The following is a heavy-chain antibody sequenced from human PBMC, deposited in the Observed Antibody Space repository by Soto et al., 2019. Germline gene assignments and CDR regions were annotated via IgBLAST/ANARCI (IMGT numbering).Heavy chain of an antibody. J-gene: IGHJ4*02. CDR2: IIPIFGTA. V-gene: IGHV1-69*01. CDR3: AREFTYYYDSSGYYPYYFDY. CDR1: GGTFSSYA. D-gene: IGHD3-22*01. Sequence: QVQLVQSGAEVKKPGSSVKVSCKASGGTFSSYAISWVRQAPGQGLEWMGGIIPIFGTANYAQKFQGRVTITADESTSKAYMELSSLRSEYTAVYYCAREFTYYYDSSGYYPYYFDYWGQGTLVTVSS.